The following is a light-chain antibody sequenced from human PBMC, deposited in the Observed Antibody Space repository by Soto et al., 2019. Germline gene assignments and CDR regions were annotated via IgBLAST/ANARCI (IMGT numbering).Light chain of an antibody. CDR2: KAS. V-gene: IGKV1-5*03. J-gene: IGKJ1*01. CDR3: QQYNSYPRT. CDR1: ESISGW. Sequence: DVQMTQSPSTLSASVGDRVTITCRASESISGWLAWYQQKPGKAPKLVIFKASTLERGVPSRFSGSGSGTEFTLTIRSLQPDDFATYYCQQYNSYPRTFGQGTKVEIK.